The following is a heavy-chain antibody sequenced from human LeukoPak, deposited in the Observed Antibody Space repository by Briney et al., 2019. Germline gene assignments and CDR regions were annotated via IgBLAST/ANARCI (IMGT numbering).Heavy chain of an antibody. V-gene: IGHV3-53*01. D-gene: IGHD3-3*01. CDR3: AALGNYYDFWSGYPRGDY. J-gene: IGHJ4*02. CDR2: IYSGGST. Sequence: GGSLRLSCAASGFTFTSYSMNWVRQAPGKGLEWVSVIYSGGSTYYADSVKGRFTISRDNSKNTLYLQMNSLRAEDTAVYYCAALGNYYDFWSGYPRGDYWGQGTLVTVSS. CDR1: GFTFTSYS.